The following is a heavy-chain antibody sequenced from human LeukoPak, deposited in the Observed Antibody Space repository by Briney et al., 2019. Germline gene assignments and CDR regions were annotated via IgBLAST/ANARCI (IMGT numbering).Heavy chain of an antibody. CDR3: ARASSSWNGFFDY. CDR1: GGSFSGYY. V-gene: IGHV4-34*01. J-gene: IGHJ4*02. Sequence: SETLSLTCAVYGGSFSGYYWSWIRQPPGRGLEWIGEINHSGSTNYNPSLKSRVTISVDTSKNQFSLKLSSVTAADTAVYYCARASSSWNGFFDYWGQGTLVTVSS. D-gene: IGHD6-13*01. CDR2: INHSGST.